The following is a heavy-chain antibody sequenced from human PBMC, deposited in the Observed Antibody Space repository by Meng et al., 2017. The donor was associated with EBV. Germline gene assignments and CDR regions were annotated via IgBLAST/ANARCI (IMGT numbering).Heavy chain of an antibody. CDR1: GGSISSSSYY. CDR3: ARSSPVRFGELSN. D-gene: IGHD3-10*01. V-gene: IGHV4-39*07. Sequence: QLQLQESGPGLVKPSXNRALNCTVSGGSISSSSYYWGWIRQPPGKGLEWIGSIYYSGSTYYNPSLKSRVTISVDTSKNQFSLKLSSVTAADTAVYYCARSSPVRFGELSNWGQGTLVTVSS. CDR2: IYYSGST. J-gene: IGHJ4*02.